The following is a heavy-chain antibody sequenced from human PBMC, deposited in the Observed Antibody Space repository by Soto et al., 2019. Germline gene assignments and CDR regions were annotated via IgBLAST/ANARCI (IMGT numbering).Heavy chain of an antibody. Sequence: PGESLKISCKGSGYSFTSYWIGWVRQMPGKGLEWMGIVYPGDSDTRYSPSFQGQVTISADKSTSTAYLQWSSLKASDTAMYYCARLKLGGWRPNYFDYWGQGTLVTVSS. D-gene: IGHD6-19*01. V-gene: IGHV5-51*01. CDR2: VYPGDSDT. J-gene: IGHJ4*02. CDR1: GYSFTSYW. CDR3: ARLKLGGWRPNYFDY.